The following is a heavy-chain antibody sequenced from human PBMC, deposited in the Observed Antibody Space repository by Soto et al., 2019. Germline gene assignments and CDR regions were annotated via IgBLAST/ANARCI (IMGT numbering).Heavy chain of an antibody. D-gene: IGHD6-13*01. CDR3: ARGRATAAGTSWYWFDP. CDR1: GYTFTTYD. CDR2: ISTYNGNT. J-gene: IGHJ5*02. Sequence: GASVKVSCKASGYTFTTYDISWVRQAPGQGLEWMGRISTYNGNTNYPQSLQGRLTMTTDTSTTTAYMELRSLRSEDTAVYYCARGRATAAGTSWYWFDPWGQGTLVTVSS. V-gene: IGHV1-18*01.